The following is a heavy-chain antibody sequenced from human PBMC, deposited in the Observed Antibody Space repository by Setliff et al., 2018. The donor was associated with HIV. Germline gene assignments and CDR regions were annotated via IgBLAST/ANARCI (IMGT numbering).Heavy chain of an antibody. J-gene: IGHJ4*02. CDR2: IRYDGSNK. D-gene: IGHD6-13*01. CDR1: GFTFSTYG. V-gene: IGHV3-30*02. Sequence: GGSLRLPCAASGFTFSTYGMHWVRQAPGKGLEWVAFIRYDGSNKYYAESVKGRFTISRDNSKNTLYLQMNSLRAEDTAVYYCARGGSNSWSPFDYWGQGTLVTVSS. CDR3: ARGGSNSWSPFDY.